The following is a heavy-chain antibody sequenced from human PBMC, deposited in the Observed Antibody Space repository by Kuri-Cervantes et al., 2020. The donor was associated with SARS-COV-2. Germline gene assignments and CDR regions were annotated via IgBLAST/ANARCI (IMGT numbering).Heavy chain of an antibody. Sequence: SETLSLTCTVSGGSVSSGSYYWSWIRQPPGKGLEWIGYIYYSGSTNYNPSLKSRVTISVDTSKNQFSLKLSSVTAADTAVYYCARRTVGHFDLWGRGTLVTVSS. CDR1: GGSVSSGSYY. J-gene: IGHJ2*01. CDR3: ARRTVGHFDL. CDR2: IYYSGST. V-gene: IGHV4-61*01. D-gene: IGHD3-16*01.